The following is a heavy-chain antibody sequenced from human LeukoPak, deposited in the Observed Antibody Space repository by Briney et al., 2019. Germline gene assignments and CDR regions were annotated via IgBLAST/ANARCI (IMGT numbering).Heavy chain of an antibody. CDR2: ISYTGTYI. J-gene: IGHJ4*02. D-gene: IGHD1-26*01. Sequence: GGSLRLSCAASAFSLNAYNMNWVRQAPGKGLEWVSSISYTGTYIYYADSVKGRFTISRDNAQTSLYLQMNSLRAEDTAIYYCVRDRGTYRPIDYWGQGTLVTVSS. CDR3: VRDRGTYRPIDY. CDR1: AFSLNAYN. V-gene: IGHV3-21*04.